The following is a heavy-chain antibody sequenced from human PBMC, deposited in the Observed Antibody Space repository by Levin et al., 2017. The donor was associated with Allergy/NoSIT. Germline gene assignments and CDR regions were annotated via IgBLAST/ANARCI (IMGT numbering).Heavy chain of an antibody. CDR3: GSALSGYYEGSCYLRH. CDR2: ISGSGQTI. CDR1: GFMFSEYE. Sequence: GGSLRLSCAASGFMFSEYEMNWVRQAPGKGPEWLSYISGSGQTIDYADSVKGRFTISRDNYKSSLYLQMNSLRAEDTAVYFCGSALSGYYEGSCYLRHWGQGPLVTVSS. V-gene: IGHV3-48*03. J-gene: IGHJ4*02. D-gene: IGHD3-22*01.